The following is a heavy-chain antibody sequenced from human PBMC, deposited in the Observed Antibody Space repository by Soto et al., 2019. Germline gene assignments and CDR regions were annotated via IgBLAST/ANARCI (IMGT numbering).Heavy chain of an antibody. CDR3: ARGRATAAGHYYYYYGMDV. CDR2: INHSGST. D-gene: IGHD6-13*01. CDR1: GGSFSGYY. V-gene: IGHV4-34*01. Sequence: KHSDTLSLTYAVYGGSFSGYYWSWIRQPPGKGLEWIGEINHSGSTNYNPSLKSRVTISVDTSKNQFSLKLSSVTAADTAVYYCARGRATAAGHYYYYYGMDVWGQGTTVTVSS. J-gene: IGHJ6*02.